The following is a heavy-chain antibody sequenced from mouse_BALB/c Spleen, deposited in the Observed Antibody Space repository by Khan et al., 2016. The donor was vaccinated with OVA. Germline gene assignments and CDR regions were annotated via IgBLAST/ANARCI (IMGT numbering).Heavy chain of an antibody. D-gene: IGHD2-4*01. J-gene: IGHJ3*01. CDR1: GYSITSEYA. CDR3: ARKDYYDYDPFPY. CDR2: INYSGNN. Sequence: EVQLQESGPGLVKPSQSLSLTCTVTGYSITSEYAWNWIRQFPGNKLEWMGYINYSGNNRFNPSLKGRTSITRDTSKNQFFLQLNSVTTEDTATYYGARKDYYDYDPFPYWGQGTLVTVSA. V-gene: IGHV3-2*02.